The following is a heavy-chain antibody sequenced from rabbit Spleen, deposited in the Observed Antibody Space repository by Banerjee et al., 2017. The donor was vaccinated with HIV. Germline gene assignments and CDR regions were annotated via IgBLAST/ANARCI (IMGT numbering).Heavy chain of an antibody. V-gene: IGHV1S45*01. D-gene: IGHD4-2*01. CDR1: GFSFSSSDW. CDR2: IYAGSSGRT. J-gene: IGHJ4*01. CDR3: ARGHSYYNVGYDGSDPRYFNL. Sequence: QEQLEESGGDLVKPEGSLTLTCTASGFSFSSSDWICRVRRATGKGLERIACIYAGSSGRTYYASWAKGRFTISKTSSPTVTLQMTSLTAADTATYFCARGHSYYNVGYDGSDPRYFNLWGPGTLVTVS.